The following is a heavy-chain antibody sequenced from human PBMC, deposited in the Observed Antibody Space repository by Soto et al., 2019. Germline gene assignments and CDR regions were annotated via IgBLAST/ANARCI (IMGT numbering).Heavy chain of an antibody. Sequence: GGSLRLSCAASGFTFSNFGMSWVRQAPGKGLEWVSGISGSGGSTYYADSVKGRFTVSRDNSKNTLYLQMNSLRAEDTAVYYCAKGDYISGWYGVDYWGQGTLVTVSS. CDR1: GFTFSNFG. D-gene: IGHD6-19*01. J-gene: IGHJ4*02. CDR2: ISGSGGST. V-gene: IGHV3-23*01. CDR3: AKGDYISGWYGVDY.